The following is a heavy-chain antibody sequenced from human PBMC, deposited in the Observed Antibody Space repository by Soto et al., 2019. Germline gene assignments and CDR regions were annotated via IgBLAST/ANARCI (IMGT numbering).Heavy chain of an antibody. J-gene: IGHJ4*02. CDR3: ARAIAAGGSL. Sequence: LRLSCTASGFTLTDYWVSWVRQPPGKGLEWVANINQYGSQTYYIDSVRGRFTISRDNARNSVYLQMNSLSAEDTALYYCARAIAAGGSLWGPGTLVTVSS. D-gene: IGHD6-13*01. CDR1: GFTLTDYW. V-gene: IGHV3-7*01. CDR2: INQYGSQT.